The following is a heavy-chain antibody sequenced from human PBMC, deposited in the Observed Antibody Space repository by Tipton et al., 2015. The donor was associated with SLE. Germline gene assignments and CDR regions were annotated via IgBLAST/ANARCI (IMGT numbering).Heavy chain of an antibody. CDR3: ARGAYNYAYDS. D-gene: IGHD5-18*01. CDR1: GFTFSNYW. CDR2: IKSDGSST. V-gene: IGHV3-74*01. J-gene: IGHJ5*02. Sequence: GSLRLSCAASGFTFSNYWMHWVRQAPGKGLVWVSRIKSDGSSTNYADSVKGRFTISRDNAKDTLYLQMNSLRAEDTAVYYCARGAYNYAYDSWGQGTLVTVSS.